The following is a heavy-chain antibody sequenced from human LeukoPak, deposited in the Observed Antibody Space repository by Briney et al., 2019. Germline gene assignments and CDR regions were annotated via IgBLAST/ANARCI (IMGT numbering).Heavy chain of an antibody. CDR2: INLNSGGT. V-gene: IGHV1-2*02. CDR1: GFTFTNYY. J-gene: IGHJ3*01. Sequence: GASVQVSCKASGFTFTNYYIHWVRQAPGQGLEWMGWINLNSGGTNYAQKFQGRVTMTRDTSISTAYMELSRLRSDDTAVYFCAREGYNAFDFWGQGTMVTVSS. D-gene: IGHD5-18*01. CDR3: AREGYNAFDF.